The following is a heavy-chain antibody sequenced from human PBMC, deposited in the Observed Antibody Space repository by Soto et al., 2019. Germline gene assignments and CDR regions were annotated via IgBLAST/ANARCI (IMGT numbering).Heavy chain of an antibody. V-gene: IGHV3-23*01. CDR1: GFIFSSYS. J-gene: IGHJ6*02. CDR2: ISGSGGST. CDR3: ARVIMDV. Sequence: GGSQRLSSAASGFIFSSYSMSWVRQAPGKGLEWVSAISGSGGSTYYADSVKGRFTISRDNAKNSLYLQMNSLRDEDTAVYYCARVIMDVWGQGTTVTVSS.